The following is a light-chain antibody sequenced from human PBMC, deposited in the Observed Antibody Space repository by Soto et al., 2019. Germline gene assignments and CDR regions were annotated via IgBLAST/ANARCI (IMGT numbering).Light chain of an antibody. CDR3: QQYNSYSGT. J-gene: IGKJ1*01. CDR1: QSISSL. CDR2: KAS. Sequence: DIQMTQSPSTLSASVGDRVTITCRASQSISSLLAWYQQKPGKAPKLLIYKASNLESGVPSRFSGSGSGTEFTLTISSLQPDDFATYYCQQYNSYSGTFGQGTKVDIK. V-gene: IGKV1-5*03.